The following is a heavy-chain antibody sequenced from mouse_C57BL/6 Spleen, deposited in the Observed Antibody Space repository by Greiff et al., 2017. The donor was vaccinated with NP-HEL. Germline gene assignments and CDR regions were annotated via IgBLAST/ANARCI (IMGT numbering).Heavy chain of an antibody. CDR1: GFNIKDDY. V-gene: IGHV14-4*01. Sequence: VQLQQSGAELVRPGASVKLSCTASGFNIKDDYMHWVKQRPEQGLEWIGWIDPENGDTEYASKFQGKATITADTSSNTAYLQLSSLTSEDTAVYYCTRAYYQAWFAYWGQGTLVTVSA. CDR3: TRAYYQAWFAY. CDR2: IDPENGDT. J-gene: IGHJ3*01. D-gene: IGHD2-10*01.